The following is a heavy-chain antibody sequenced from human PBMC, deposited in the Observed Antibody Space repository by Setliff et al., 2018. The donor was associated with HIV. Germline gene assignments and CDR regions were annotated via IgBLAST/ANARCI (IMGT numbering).Heavy chain of an antibody. D-gene: IGHD1-26*01. CDR2: IYHSGST. Sequence: SETLSLTCAVSGGSISSGGYSWSWIRQPPGKGLEWIGYIYHSGSTYYNPSLKSRVIISVDTSKNQFSLELSSVTAADTAVYYCVREVGYFDLWGRGTRVTVSS. CDR3: VREVGYFDL. V-gene: IGHV4-30-2*01. CDR1: GGSISSGGYS. J-gene: IGHJ2*01.